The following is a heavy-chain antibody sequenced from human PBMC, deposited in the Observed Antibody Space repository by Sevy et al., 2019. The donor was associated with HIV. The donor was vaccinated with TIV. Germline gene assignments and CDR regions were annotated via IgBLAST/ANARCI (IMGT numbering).Heavy chain of an antibody. CDR3: AKEDDAFDV. CDR1: GFTFSSYS. CDR2: ISSSSNTI. J-gene: IGHJ3*01. V-gene: IGHV3-48*04. Sequence: GGSLRLSCAASGFTFSSYSMNWVRQAPGKGLEWVSYISSSSNTIYYADSVRGRFTISRDNSKNTVYLHMDSLRTDDTAVYYCAKEDDAFDVWGQGTMVTVSS.